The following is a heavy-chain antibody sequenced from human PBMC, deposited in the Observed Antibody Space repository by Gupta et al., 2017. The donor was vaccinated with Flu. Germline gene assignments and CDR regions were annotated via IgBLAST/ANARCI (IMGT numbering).Heavy chain of an antibody. J-gene: IGHJ5*02. CDR2: INYSGST. V-gene: IGHV4-34*01. Sequence: GGSFSDYYWSWIRQAPGKGLEWIGEINYSGSTNYKPSLKSRVTISVDTSKNQVSLKLRSVTAADTAMYYCARVRYQLLMSPWGQGTLVTVSS. CDR3: ARVRYQLLMSP. CDR1: GGSFSDYY. D-gene: IGHD2-8*01.